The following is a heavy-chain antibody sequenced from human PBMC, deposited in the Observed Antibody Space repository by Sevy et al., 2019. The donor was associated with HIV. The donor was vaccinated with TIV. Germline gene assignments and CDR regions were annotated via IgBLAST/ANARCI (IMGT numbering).Heavy chain of an antibody. J-gene: IGHJ6*02. V-gene: IGHV1-2*02. CDR1: GYTFTGYY. CDR3: ARDLGSGWTTVDYYGTDV. D-gene: IGHD6-19*01. Sequence: ASVKVSCKASGYTFTGYYMHWVRQAPGQGLEWMGWINPNSGGTNYAQKFQGRVTMTRDTSISTAYMELSRLRSDDTAVYYCARDLGSGWTTVDYYGTDVWGQGTTVTVSS. CDR2: INPNSGGT.